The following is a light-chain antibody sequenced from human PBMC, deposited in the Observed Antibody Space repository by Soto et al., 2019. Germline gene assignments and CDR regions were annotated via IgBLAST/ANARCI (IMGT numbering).Light chain of an antibody. CDR2: EVT. Sequence: QSVLTQPPSASGSHGQSVTISCTGTSSDVGGYNYVSWYQQHPGKAPKLMIYEVTKRPSGVPDRFSGSKSGNTASLTVSGLQAEDEADYYCSSYGGGNTVVFGGGTKLTVL. J-gene: IGLJ2*01. V-gene: IGLV2-8*01. CDR1: SSDVGGYNY. CDR3: SSYGGGNTVV.